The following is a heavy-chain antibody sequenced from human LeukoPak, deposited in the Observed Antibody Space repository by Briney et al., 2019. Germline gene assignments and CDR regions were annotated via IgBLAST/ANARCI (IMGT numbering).Heavy chain of an antibody. CDR2: ISSNGGST. J-gene: IGHJ4*02. CDR3: VKDRVSISSSGYFDY. CDR1: GFTFSSYA. D-gene: IGHD6-13*01. Sequence: QSEGSLRLSCSASGFTFSSYAMHWVRQAPGKGLEYVTAISSNGGSTYYADSVKGRFTISRDNSKNTLYLQMSSLRAEDTAVYYCVKDRVSISSSGYFDYWGQGTLVTVSS. V-gene: IGHV3-64D*06.